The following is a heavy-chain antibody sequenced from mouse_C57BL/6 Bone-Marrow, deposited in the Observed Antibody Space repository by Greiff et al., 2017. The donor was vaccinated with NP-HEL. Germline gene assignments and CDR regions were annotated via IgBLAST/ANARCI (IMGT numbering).Heavy chain of an antibody. CDR2: IDPETGGT. CDR3: TRRGLRRGFAY. Sequence: VKLQESGAELVRPGASVTLSCKASGYTFTDYEMHWVKQTPVHGLEWIGAIDPETGGTAYNQKFKGKAILTADKSSSTAYMELRSLTSEDSAVYYCTRRGLRRGFAYWGQGTLVTVSA. J-gene: IGHJ3*01. D-gene: IGHD2-2*01. V-gene: IGHV1-15*01. CDR1: GYTFTDYE.